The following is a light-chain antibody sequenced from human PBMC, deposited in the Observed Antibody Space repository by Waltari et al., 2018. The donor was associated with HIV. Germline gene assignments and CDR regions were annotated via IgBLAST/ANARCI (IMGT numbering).Light chain of an antibody. CDR2: EVS. CDR1: SSDVGSYYL. J-gene: IGLJ2*01. CDR3: CSYAGSSTFVV. V-gene: IGLV2-23*02. Sequence: QSALTQPASVSGSPGQSITISCPGTSSDVGSYYLFPWYQQHPGKAPKLMIYEVSKRPSGVSNRFSGSKSGNTASLTISGLQAEDEADYYCCSYAGSSTFVVFGGGTKLTVL.